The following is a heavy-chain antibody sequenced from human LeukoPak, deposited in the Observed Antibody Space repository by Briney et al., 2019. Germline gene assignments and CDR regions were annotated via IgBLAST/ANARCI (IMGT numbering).Heavy chain of an antibody. CDR2: ISDSGDTT. CDR1: GFTFSTYA. V-gene: IGHV3-23*01. J-gene: IGHJ4*02. CDR3: ARGQYQMEY. D-gene: IGHD5-24*01. Sequence: GGSLRLSYAASGFTFSTYAMTWVRQAPGKGLECVSGISDSGDTTYYADSVKGRFTISRDNSKNTLYVQMNSLRVEDTAVYYCARGQYQMEYWGQGTLVTVSS.